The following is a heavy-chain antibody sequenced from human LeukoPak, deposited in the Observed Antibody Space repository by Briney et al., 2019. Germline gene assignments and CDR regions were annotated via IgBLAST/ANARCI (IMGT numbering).Heavy chain of an antibody. CDR2: IYYSGSP. CDR1: GGSINSYY. V-gene: IGHV4-59*12. Sequence: SETLSLTCTVSGGSINSYYWSWIRQPPGKGLEWIGYIYYSGSPNYNPSLKSRVTISVDTSKNQFSLILTSVTAADTAVYYCARGSRYSSSSWLPFGSWYRVAFDYWGQGTLVIVSS. CDR3: ARGSRYSSSSWLPFGSWYRVAFDY. D-gene: IGHD6-6*01. J-gene: IGHJ4*02.